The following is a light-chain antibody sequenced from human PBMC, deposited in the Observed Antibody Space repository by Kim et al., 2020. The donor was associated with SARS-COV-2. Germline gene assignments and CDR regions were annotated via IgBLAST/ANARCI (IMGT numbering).Light chain of an antibody. CDR2: NTE. V-gene: IGLV1-44*01. CDR3: ASWDDSLNGVL. Sequence: GQRGTISCSGSRSNIGSKTVSWYQQLPGTAHKLHTYNTEQRPSGVPDRFSGSKSGTSACLGISGLQSEDEADYYCASWDDSLNGVLFGGRTQLAVL. CDR1: RSNIGSKT. J-gene: IGLJ2*01.